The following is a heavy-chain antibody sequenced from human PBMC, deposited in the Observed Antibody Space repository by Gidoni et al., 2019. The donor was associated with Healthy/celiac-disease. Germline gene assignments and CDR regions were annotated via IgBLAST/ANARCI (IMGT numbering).Heavy chain of an antibody. CDR1: GGPFSSYT. Sequence: QVQLVQSGAEAKKPGSSVTVSCKASGGPFSSYTISWVRHAPVQGLEWMGGIIPIFGTATYAQKFQGRVTITADESTSTAYMELSSLRSEDTAVYYCARGAACGSTSCYIYYYYYMDVWGKGTTVTVSS. CDR2: IIPIFGTA. D-gene: IGHD2-2*02. CDR3: ARGAACGSTSCYIYYYYYMDV. V-gene: IGHV1-69*01. J-gene: IGHJ6*03.